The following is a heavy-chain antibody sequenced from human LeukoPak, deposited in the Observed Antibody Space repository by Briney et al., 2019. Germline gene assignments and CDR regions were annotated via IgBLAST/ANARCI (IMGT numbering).Heavy chain of an antibody. Sequence: SETLSLTCTVSGYSISSGYYGGWIRRPPGKGLEWIGSINHSGSTYYNPSLKSRVTISVDTSKNQFSLKLSSVTAADTAVYYCASLGLYSGSYSGLFDYWGQGTLVTVSS. D-gene: IGHD1-26*01. CDR1: GYSISSGYY. V-gene: IGHV4-38-2*02. CDR3: ASLGLYSGSYSGLFDY. CDR2: INHSGST. J-gene: IGHJ4*02.